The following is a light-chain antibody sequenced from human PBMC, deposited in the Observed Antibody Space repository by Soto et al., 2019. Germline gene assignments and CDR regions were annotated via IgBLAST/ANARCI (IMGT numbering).Light chain of an antibody. Sequence: EIVLTQSPGTLSLSPGDRATLSCRASQNVWSNFLAWYQQKPGQAPRLLISGISRRATGIPDRFSGGGSGTDFTLTFSGLEAEDFAVYYCQQYGGSPTTFGGGTKVEIK. CDR3: QQYGGSPTT. V-gene: IGKV3-20*01. CDR2: GIS. J-gene: IGKJ4*01. CDR1: QNVWSNF.